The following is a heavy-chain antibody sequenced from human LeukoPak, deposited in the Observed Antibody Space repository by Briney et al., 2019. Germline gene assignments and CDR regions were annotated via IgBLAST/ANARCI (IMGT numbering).Heavy chain of an antibody. Sequence: GGSLRLSCTASGFTFGDYAMSWFRQAPGKGLEWVGFIRSKAYGGTTEYAASVKGRFTISRDDSKSIAYLQMNSLKTEDTAVYYCTRGTYEYFDWLLSYYFDYWGQGTLVTVSS. CDR3: TRGTYEYFDWLLSYYFDY. CDR2: IRSKAYGGTT. J-gene: IGHJ4*02. V-gene: IGHV3-49*03. CDR1: GFTFGDYA. D-gene: IGHD3-9*01.